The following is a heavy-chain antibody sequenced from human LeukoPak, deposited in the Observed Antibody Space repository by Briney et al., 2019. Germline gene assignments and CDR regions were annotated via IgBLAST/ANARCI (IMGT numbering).Heavy chain of an antibody. Sequence: PSETLSLTCVVYGGSFGGYYWSWLRQPPGKGLEWIGEINHSGSTNYNPSLKSRVTISVDTSKNQFSLKLSSVTAADTAVYYCATASRGCSSTSCYNWFDPWGQGTLVIVSS. CDR2: INHSGST. CDR1: GGSFGGYY. V-gene: IGHV4-34*01. D-gene: IGHD2-2*01. CDR3: ATASRGCSSTSCYNWFDP. J-gene: IGHJ5*02.